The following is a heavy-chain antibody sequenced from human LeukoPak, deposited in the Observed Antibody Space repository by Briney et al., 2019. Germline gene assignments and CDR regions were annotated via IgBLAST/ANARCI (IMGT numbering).Heavy chain of an antibody. Sequence: GGSLRLSCEASGFIFSTYVIHWVRQAPGQGLEWVAVMSADGNIKLYTDSVKGRFTISRDNFKNTLYLQMDSLRIEDTAVYYCARDPIAGGPDYFDYWGQGTLVTVSS. V-gene: IGHV3-30-3*01. CDR3: ARDPIAGGPDYFDY. D-gene: IGHD2-8*02. J-gene: IGHJ4*02. CDR2: MSADGNIK. CDR1: GFIFSTYV.